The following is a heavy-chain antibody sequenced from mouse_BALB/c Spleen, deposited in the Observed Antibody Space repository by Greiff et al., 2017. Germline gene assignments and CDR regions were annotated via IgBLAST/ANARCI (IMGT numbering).Heavy chain of an antibody. V-gene: IGHV14-3*02. D-gene: IGHD3-2*01. CDR2: IDPANGNP. J-gene: IGHJ2*01. CDR1: GFNIKDTY. Sequence: EVKLVESGAELVKPGASVKLSCTASGFNIKDTYMHWVKQRPEQGLEWIGRIDPANGNPKYDPKFQGKATITADTSSNTAYLQLSSLTSEDTAVYYCAREGTARATFDYWGQGTTLTVSS. CDR3: AREGTARATFDY.